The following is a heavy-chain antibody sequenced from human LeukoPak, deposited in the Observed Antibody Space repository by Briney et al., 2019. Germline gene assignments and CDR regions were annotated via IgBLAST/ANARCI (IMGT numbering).Heavy chain of an antibody. Sequence: SETLSLTCTVSGGSISSGDYYWSWIRQPPGKGLEWIGYIYYSGSTYYNPSLKSRVTISVDTSKNQFSLKLSSVTAADTAVYYCARGCGANWGCGTLGYWGQGTLVTVSS. CDR3: ARGCGANWGCGTLGY. V-gene: IGHV4-30-4*01. J-gene: IGHJ4*02. CDR1: GGSISSGDYY. D-gene: IGHD7-27*01. CDR2: IYYSGST.